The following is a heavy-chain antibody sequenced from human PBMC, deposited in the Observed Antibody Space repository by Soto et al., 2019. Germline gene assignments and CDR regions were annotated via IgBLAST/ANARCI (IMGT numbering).Heavy chain of an antibody. CDR1: GASISSYY. D-gene: IGHD1-26*01. V-gene: IGHV4-59*01. CDR2: MFYSGST. J-gene: IGHJ3*02. CDR3: ARVGGATLGALDI. Sequence: SETLSLTCTVSGASISSYYWSWIRQPPGKGLEWIGYMFYSGSTKYNPSLTSRVTVSVDTSKNQFSLKLSSVTAADTAVYYCARVGGATLGALDIWGQGTMVTVSS.